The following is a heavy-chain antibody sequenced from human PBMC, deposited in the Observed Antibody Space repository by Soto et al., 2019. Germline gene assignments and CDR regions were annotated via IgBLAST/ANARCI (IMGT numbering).Heavy chain of an antibody. V-gene: IGHV3-23*01. J-gene: IGHJ4*02. CDR1: GFTFSSYA. CDR3: ANPRPLSSGWYDSDFDY. Sequence: XXSLRLSFAASGFTFSSYAMRWARPAPGKGLEWVSTISGSGGSTYYADSVKGWFTISRDNSKNTLYLQMNSLRAEETAVYYCANPRPLSSGWYDSDFDYCGQGTLVTVSS. D-gene: IGHD6-19*01. CDR2: ISGSGGST.